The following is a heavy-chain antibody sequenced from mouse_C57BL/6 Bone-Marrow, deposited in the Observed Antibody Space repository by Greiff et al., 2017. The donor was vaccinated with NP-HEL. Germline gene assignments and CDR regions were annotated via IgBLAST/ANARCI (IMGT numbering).Heavy chain of an antibody. D-gene: IGHD2-3*01. J-gene: IGHJ2*01. CDR3: TTRRDDYYDY. V-gene: IGHV14-4*01. Sequence: EVKLMESGAELVRPGASVKLSCTASGFNIKDDYMHWVKQRPEQGLEWIGWIDPENGDTEYASKFQGKATITADTSSNTAYLQLSSLTSEDTAVYYCTTRRDDYYDYWGQGTTLTVSS. CDR2: IDPENGDT. CDR1: GFNIKDDY.